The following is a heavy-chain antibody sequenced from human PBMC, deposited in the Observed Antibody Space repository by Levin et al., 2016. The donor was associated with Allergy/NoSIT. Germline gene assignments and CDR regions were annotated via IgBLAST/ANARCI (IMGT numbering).Heavy chain of an antibody. D-gene: IGHD4-17*01. J-gene: IGHJ6*02. CDR2: ISAYNGNR. V-gene: IGHV1-18*04. CDR1: GYTFTSYG. Sequence: ASVKVSCKASGYTFTSYGISWVRQAPGEGLEWMGWISAYNGNRNYAQKIQGRVTLTTDTSTSTAHMELRILRSDDTAVYYCARDSYGDHSYYSGMDVWGQGTTVTVSS. CDR3: ARDSYGDHSYYSGMDV.